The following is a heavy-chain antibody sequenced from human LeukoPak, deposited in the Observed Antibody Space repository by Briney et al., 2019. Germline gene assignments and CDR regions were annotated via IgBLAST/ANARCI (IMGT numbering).Heavy chain of an antibody. CDR3: ASVPITMVRGVIHPTTDY. D-gene: IGHD3-10*01. Sequence: SETLSLTCTVSGGSISSSSYYWGWIRQPPGKGLEWIGSIYYSGSTYYNPSLKSRVTISVDTSKNQFSLKLSSVTAADTAVYYCASVPITMVRGVIHPTTDYWGQGTLVTVSS. CDR1: GGSISSSSYY. CDR2: IYYSGST. V-gene: IGHV4-39*07. J-gene: IGHJ4*02.